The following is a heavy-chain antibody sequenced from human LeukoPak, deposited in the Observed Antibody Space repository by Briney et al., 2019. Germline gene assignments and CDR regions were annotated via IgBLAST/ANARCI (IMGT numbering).Heavy chain of an antibody. J-gene: IGHJ4*02. CDR3: AKRSKYSTSWYYFDN. CDR1: GFTFSSHA. CDR2: ISASGGTT. Sequence: GGSLRLSCAASGFTFSSHAMNWVRQAPGKGLEWVSVISASGGTTYYADSVKGRFTISRDNSENTLYLQMNSLRAEDTAVYYCAKRSKYSTSWYYFDNWGQGTLVTVSS. V-gene: IGHV3-23*01. D-gene: IGHD2-2*01.